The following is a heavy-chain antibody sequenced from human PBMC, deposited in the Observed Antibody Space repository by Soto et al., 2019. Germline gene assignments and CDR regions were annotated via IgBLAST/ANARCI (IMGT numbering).Heavy chain of an antibody. CDR1: GFTFSSYA. D-gene: IGHD3-9*01. CDR3: AKYYDILTGYLYFDY. CDR2: ISGSGGST. V-gene: IGHV3-23*01. Sequence: GGSLRLSCAASGFTFSSYAMSWVRQAPGKGLEWVSAISGSGGSTYYADSVKGRFTISRDNSKNTLYLQMNSLRAEDTAVYYCAKYYDILTGYLYFDYWGQGTLVTVSS. J-gene: IGHJ4*02.